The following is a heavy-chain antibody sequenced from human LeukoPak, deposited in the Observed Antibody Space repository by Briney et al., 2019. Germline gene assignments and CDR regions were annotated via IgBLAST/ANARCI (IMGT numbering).Heavy chain of an antibody. V-gene: IGHV3-9*01. CDR1: GFTFDDYA. D-gene: IGHD6-13*01. CDR3: AKAYSSSWYYFDY. J-gene: IGHJ4*02. Sequence: PGGSLRLSCAASGFTFDDYAMHWVRQAPGKGLEWVSGISWNSGSIGYADSVKGRFTTSRDNAKNSLYLQMNSLRAEDTALYYCAKAYSSSWYYFDYWGQGTLVTVSS. CDR2: ISWNSGSI.